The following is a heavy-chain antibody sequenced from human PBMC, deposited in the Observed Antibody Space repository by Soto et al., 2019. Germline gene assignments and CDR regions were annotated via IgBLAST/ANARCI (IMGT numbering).Heavy chain of an antibody. V-gene: IGHV1-46*01. D-gene: IGHD3-3*01. CDR1: GYTFTSYY. CDR2: INPSGGST. Sequence: ASVKVSCKASGYTFTSYYMHWVRQAPGQGLEWMGIINPSGGSTSYAQKFQGRVTMTRDTSTSTAYMELSSLRSEDTAVYYCARDGGTIFGVVIVYNWFDPWGQGTLVTVSS. CDR3: ARDGGTIFGVVIVYNWFDP. J-gene: IGHJ5*02.